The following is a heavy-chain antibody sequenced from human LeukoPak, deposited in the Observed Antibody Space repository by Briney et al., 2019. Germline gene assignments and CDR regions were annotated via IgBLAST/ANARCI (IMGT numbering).Heavy chain of an antibody. CDR2: INHSGST. Sequence: PSETLSLTCTVSGGSISTYYWSWIRQPPGKGLEWIGEINHSGSTNYNPSLKSRVTISVDTSKNQFSLKLSSVTAADTAVYYCARESSSWYGPLDYWGQGTLVTVSS. V-gene: IGHV4-34*01. CDR3: ARESSSWYGPLDY. J-gene: IGHJ4*02. CDR1: GGSISTYY. D-gene: IGHD6-13*01.